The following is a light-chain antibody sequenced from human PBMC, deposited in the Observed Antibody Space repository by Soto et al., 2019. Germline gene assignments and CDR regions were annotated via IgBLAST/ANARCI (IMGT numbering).Light chain of an antibody. CDR2: GAS. J-gene: IGKJ4*01. CDR1: QSVGTD. CDR3: QQYNSYSPEGLT. Sequence: EIVMTQSPATLSVSPGERATLSCRASQSVGTDLAWYQQKPGQGPRLLIYGASTRFSGVPARFSGSGSGTDFTLTIDSLQSDDFATYFCQQYNSYSPEGLTFGGGTKVEI. V-gene: IGKV3-15*01.